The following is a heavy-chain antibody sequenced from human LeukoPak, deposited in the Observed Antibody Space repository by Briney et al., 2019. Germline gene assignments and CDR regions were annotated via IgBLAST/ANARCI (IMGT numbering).Heavy chain of an antibody. V-gene: IGHV4-31*03. Sequence: SETLSLTCTVSGGSISSGGYYWSWIRQHPGKGLEWIGYIYYSGSTYYNPSLKSRVTISVDTSKNQFSLKLSSVTAADTAVYHCAGGRDYGDYDWAFHYFDYWGQGTLVTVSS. D-gene: IGHD4-17*01. CDR1: GGSISSGGYY. CDR2: IYYSGST. J-gene: IGHJ4*02. CDR3: AGGRDYGDYDWAFHYFDY.